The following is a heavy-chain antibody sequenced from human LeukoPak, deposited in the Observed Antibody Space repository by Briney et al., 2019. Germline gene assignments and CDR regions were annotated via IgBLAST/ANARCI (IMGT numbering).Heavy chain of an antibody. CDR1: GYTFTGYY. CDR2: INPNSGGT. V-gene: IGHV1-2*02. D-gene: IGHD3-3*01. J-gene: IGHJ3*02. CDR3: ARLTYYDFWSGYNYAFDI. Sequence: ASVKVSCKASGYTFTGYYMHWVRQAPGQGLEWMGWINPNSGGTNYAQKFQGRVTMTRDTSISTAYMGLSRLRSDDTAVYYCARLTYYDFWSGYNYAFDIWGQGTMVTVSS.